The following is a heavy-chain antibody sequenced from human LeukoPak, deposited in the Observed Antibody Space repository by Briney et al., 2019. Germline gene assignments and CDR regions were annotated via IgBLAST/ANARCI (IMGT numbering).Heavy chain of an antibody. Sequence: SETLSLTCTVSSGSISSYYWSWIRQPAGKGLEWIGRIYTSGTTDYNPSLKSRASMTIDTSKNQFSLKLSSVTAADTALYYCARDAYYYYYIDVWGKGTTVTISS. CDR1: SGSISSYY. J-gene: IGHJ6*03. CDR2: IYTSGTT. V-gene: IGHV4-4*07. CDR3: ARDAYYYYYIDV.